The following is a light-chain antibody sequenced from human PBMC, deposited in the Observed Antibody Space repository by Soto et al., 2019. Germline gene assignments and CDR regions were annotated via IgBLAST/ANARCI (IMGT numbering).Light chain of an antibody. CDR3: SSYTTTSTPFV. Sequence: QSVLAQPASVSGSPGQPITISCTGTSSDVGGYNFVSWYQHHPGKAPKLMIYEVNNRPSGVSNRFSGSKSGNTASLTISGLQAEDEAEYYCSSYTTTSTPFVFGTGTKVTVL. CDR1: SSDVGGYNF. V-gene: IGLV2-14*01. J-gene: IGLJ1*01. CDR2: EVN.